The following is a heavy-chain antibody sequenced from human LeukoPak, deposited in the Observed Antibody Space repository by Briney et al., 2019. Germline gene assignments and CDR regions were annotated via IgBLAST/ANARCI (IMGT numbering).Heavy chain of an antibody. CDR2: IYESGPT. CDR3: WRGAWTTRLGS. Sequence: PSETLSLTCAVYGESLNSYYWSWVRQPPGEGLEWVGEIYESGPTAFNPSLESRVTISMIPTKQRSSLSLGSVLAADAAVYYCWRGAWTTRLGSWGLGTPVTVSS. D-gene: IGHD2-15*01. CDR1: GESLNSYY. J-gene: IGHJ4*02. V-gene: IGHV4-34*01.